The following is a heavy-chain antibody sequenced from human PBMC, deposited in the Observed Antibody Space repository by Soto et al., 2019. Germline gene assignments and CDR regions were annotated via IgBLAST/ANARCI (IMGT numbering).Heavy chain of an antibody. J-gene: IGHJ6*03. D-gene: IGHD3-3*01. CDR3: ARGGTPTIFGVAYSPGYYMDV. CDR2: INAGNGNT. Sequence: ASVKVSCKASGYTFTSYAMHWVRQAPGQRLEWMGWINAGNGNTKYSQKFQGRVTITRDTSASTAYMELSSLRSEDTAVYYCARGGTPTIFGVAYSPGYYMDVWGKGTTVTVSS. CDR1: GYTFTSYA. V-gene: IGHV1-3*01.